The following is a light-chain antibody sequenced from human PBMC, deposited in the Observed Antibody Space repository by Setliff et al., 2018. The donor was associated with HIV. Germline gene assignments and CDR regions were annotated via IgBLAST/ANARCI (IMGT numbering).Light chain of an antibody. CDR3: SSYTSSSTFYV. J-gene: IGLJ1*01. CDR1: TSDVGSYNF. CDR2: DVS. V-gene: IGLV2-14*03. Sequence: QSALAQPASVSGSPGQSITISCTGTTSDVGSYNFVSWYQQHPGKAPKLMIYDVSNQPSGVSNRFSGSKSGNTASLTISGLQAEDVADYYCSSYTSSSTFYVFGTGTKVTVL.